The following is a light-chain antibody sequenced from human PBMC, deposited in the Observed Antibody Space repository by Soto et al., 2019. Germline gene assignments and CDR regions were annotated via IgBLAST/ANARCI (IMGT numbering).Light chain of an antibody. CDR3: QQSFSPPYT. CDR1: QSLSSR. Sequence: IQMTQSPSSLSASVGDRVTITCRASQSLSSRLTWYQQKPGEAPKLLIYETSSLHSGVPSRFSGSGSETDFTLTINSLQPEDFATYYCQQSFSPPYTFCQGTKLEIK. V-gene: IGKV1-39*01. CDR2: ETS. J-gene: IGKJ2*01.